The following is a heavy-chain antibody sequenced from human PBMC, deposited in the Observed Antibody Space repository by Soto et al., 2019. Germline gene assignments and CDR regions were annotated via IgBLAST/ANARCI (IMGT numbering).Heavy chain of an antibody. D-gene: IGHD5-12*01. CDR3: ARESGYSGYGPLNYGMDV. CDR1: GSTFSSYG. J-gene: IGHJ6*02. CDR2: IWYDGSNK. V-gene: IGHV3-33*01. Sequence: PGGSLRLSCAASGSTFSSYGMHWVRQAPGKGLEWVAVIWYDGSNKYYADSVKGRFTISRDNSKNTLYLQMNSLRAEDTAVYYCARESGYSGYGPLNYGMDVWGQGTTVTVSS.